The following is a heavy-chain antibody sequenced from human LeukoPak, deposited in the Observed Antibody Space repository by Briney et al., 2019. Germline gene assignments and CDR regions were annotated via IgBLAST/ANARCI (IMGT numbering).Heavy chain of an antibody. D-gene: IGHD6-19*01. CDR3: ARDRVRIAVAGTVGFDY. Sequence: PGGSLRLSCAASGFTFSSYVMHWVRQAPGKGLEWVAVISYDGSNKYYADSVKGRFTISRDNSKNTLYLQMNSLRAEDTAVYYCARDRVRIAVAGTVGFDYWGQGTLVTVSS. CDR1: GFTFSSYV. CDR2: ISYDGSNK. V-gene: IGHV3-30*03. J-gene: IGHJ4*02.